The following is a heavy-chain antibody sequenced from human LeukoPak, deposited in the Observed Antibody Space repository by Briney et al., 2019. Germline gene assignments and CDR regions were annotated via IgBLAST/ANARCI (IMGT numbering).Heavy chain of an antibody. D-gene: IGHD2-8*01. V-gene: IGHV1-18*01. CDR3: ARDTESPFGYCTNGVCLGEH. CDR2: ISAYNGNT. J-gene: IGHJ1*01. CDR1: GYTFTSYG. Sequence: ASVKFSCRASGYTFTSYGICWLLQAPGQGLEWMGWISAYNGNTNYAQKLQGRVTMTTDTSTSTAYMELRSLRSDDTAVYYCARDTESPFGYCTNGVCLGEHCGQGTLVTVSS.